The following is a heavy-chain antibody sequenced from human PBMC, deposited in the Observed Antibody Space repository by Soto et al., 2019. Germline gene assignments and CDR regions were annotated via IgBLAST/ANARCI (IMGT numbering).Heavy chain of an antibody. CDR2: IYYLGST. V-gene: IGHV4-39*01. CDR1: GGSISSSSYY. Sequence: TSETLSLTCTVSGGSISSSSYYWGWIRQPPGKGLEWIGNIYYLGSTYYNPSLKSRVTISVDSSKNQFSLRLSSVTAADTAVHYCARLPRTYCSSTSCYTNAFDIWGQGTLVTVSS. CDR3: ARLPRTYCSSTSCYTNAFDI. J-gene: IGHJ3*02. D-gene: IGHD2-2*02.